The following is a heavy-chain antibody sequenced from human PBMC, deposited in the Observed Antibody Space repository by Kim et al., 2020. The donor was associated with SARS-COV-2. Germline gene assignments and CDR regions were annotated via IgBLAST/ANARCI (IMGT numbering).Heavy chain of an antibody. V-gene: IGHV1-18*01. CDR1: GYTFTSYG. D-gene: IGHD3-9*01. Sequence: ASVKVSCKASGYTFTSYGISWVRQAPGQGLEWMGWISAYNGNTNYVQKLQGRVTMTTDTSTSTAYMELRSLRSDDTAVYYCARVRTLRYFDWLLTHDAFDIWGQGTMVTVSS. J-gene: IGHJ3*02. CDR2: ISAYNGNT. CDR3: ARVRTLRYFDWLLTHDAFDI.